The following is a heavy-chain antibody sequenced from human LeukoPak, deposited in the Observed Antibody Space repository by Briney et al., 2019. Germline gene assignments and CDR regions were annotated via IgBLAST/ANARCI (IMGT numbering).Heavy chain of an antibody. CDR1: GFTFSSYS. V-gene: IGHV3-48*01. CDR2: ISSSSNTI. Sequence: PGGSLRLSCAASGFTFSSYSMNWVRQDPGKGIEWVSYISSSSNTIYYAYSVKGRFTISRDNAKNSLYLQMNSLRAEDMAVYYCARVGIQLCVDYWGQGTLVTVSS. D-gene: IGHD5-18*01. CDR3: ARVGIQLCVDY. J-gene: IGHJ4*02.